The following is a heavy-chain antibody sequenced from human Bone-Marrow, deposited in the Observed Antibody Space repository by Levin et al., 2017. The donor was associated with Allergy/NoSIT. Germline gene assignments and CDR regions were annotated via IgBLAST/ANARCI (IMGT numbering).Heavy chain of an antibody. J-gene: IGHJ4*02. Sequence: PGGSLRLSCAASGFTFRSYAMGWVRQAPGKELQWVSTISGSGATTDYADSVEGRFTISRDNSENTLYLQMTNLRAEDTAVYFCAKDPAPISAYYFDLWGQGTLVTVSS. V-gene: IGHV3-23*01. D-gene: IGHD6-19*01. CDR2: ISGSGATT. CDR3: AKDPAPISAYYFDL. CDR1: GFTFRSYA.